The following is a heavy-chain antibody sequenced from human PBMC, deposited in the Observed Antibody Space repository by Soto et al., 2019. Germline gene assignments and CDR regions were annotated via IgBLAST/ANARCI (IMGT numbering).Heavy chain of an antibody. CDR3: ASQEGRTRYYYDSSGYLQGWFDP. V-gene: IGHV4-31*03. J-gene: IGHJ5*02. D-gene: IGHD3-22*01. CDR1: GGSISSGGYY. CDR2: IYYSGST. Sequence: QVQLQESGPGLVKPSQTLSLTCTVSGGSISSGGYYWSWIRQHPGKGLEWIGYIYYSGSTYYNPSLKSRVTISVDTSKNQFSLKLSSVTAADTAVYYCASQEGRTRYYYDSSGYLQGWFDPWGQGTLVTVSS.